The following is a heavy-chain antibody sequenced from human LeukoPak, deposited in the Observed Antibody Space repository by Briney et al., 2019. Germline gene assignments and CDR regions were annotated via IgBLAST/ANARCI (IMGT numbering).Heavy chain of an antibody. CDR2: ISIYSGNT. J-gene: IGHJ4*02. V-gene: IGHV1-18*04. D-gene: IGHD3-10*01. CDR3: ARDRAMIRGVGPHYFDY. CDR1: GYTFSIYG. Sequence: ASVKVSCKASGYTFSIYGIGWVRQAPGQGGEGMGWISIYSGNTDSAQNIRGRVTMTTDRSTSTGYMELRSLRFDDTAVYYCARDRAMIRGVGPHYFDYWGQGTLVTVSS.